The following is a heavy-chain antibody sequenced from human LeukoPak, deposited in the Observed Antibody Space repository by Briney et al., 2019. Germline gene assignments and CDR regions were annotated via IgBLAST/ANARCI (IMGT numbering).Heavy chain of an antibody. CDR2: ISAYNGNT. J-gene: IGHJ5*02. CDR3: AYCSSTSCYTYWFDP. CDR1: GYTFTSYG. V-gene: IGHV1-18*01. Sequence: ASVKVSCKASGYTFTSYGISWVRQAPGQGLEWMGWISAYNGNTNYAQKLQGRVTMTTDTSTSTAYMELRSLRSDDTAVYYCAYCSSTSCYTYWFDPWGQGTLVTVSS. D-gene: IGHD2-2*02.